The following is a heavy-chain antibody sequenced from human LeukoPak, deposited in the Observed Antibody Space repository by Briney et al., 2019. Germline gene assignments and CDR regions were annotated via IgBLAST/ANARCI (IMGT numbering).Heavy chain of an antibody. CDR1: GYTFTGYY. V-gene: IGHV1-2*02. Sequence: ASVTVSCKASGYTFTGYYMHWVRQAPGQGREWMGWINPNSGGTNYAQKFQGRVTMTRDTSISTAYMELSRLTSDDTALYYCARTYTAVHYFDYWGQGTLVTVSS. CDR3: ARTYTAVHYFDY. D-gene: IGHD2-21*02. J-gene: IGHJ4*02. CDR2: INPNSGGT.